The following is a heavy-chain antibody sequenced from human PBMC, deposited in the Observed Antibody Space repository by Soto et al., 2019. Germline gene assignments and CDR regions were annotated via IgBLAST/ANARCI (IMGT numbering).Heavy chain of an antibody. J-gene: IGHJ4*02. CDR3: TRASSLDFDF. CDR2: IRRNAYGGTT. V-gene: IGHV3-49*04. CDR1: VFLFGDYG. Sequence: GSLRVPWTPSVFLFGDYGLSSVRQAPGKGLEWVGFIRRNAYGGTTDYAASVKGRFTISRDDSKSIAYLQMNSLRTEDTALYYCTRASSLDFDFWGQGTLVTVSS. D-gene: IGHD3-16*01.